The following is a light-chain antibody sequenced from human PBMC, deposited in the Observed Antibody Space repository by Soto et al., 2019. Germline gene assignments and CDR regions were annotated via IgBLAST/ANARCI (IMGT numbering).Light chain of an antibody. CDR3: QQYYSPPPF. CDR1: QSVLYSSNNKNY. J-gene: IGKJ2*01. CDR2: WAS. V-gene: IGKV4-1*01. Sequence: DIVMTQSPDSLAVSLGERATINCKSSQSVLYSSNNKNYLAWYQQKPGQPPKLLIYWASTRESGVPDRFSGSGSGTDFTLTISSLQAEDVAVYYCQQYYSPPPFFGQGTKLEIK.